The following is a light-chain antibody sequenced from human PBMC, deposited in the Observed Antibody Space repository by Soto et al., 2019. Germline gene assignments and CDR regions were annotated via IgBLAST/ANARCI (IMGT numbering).Light chain of an antibody. J-gene: IGKJ1*01. CDR1: QSVSSSY. Sequence: EIVLTQSPGTLSLSPGERATLSCRASQSVSSSYLAWYQQKPGQAPRLLIYGASTRATGIPARFSGSGSGTEFTPTISSLQPDDFATYYCQHYNSYSEAFGQGTKVDIK. CDR2: GAS. CDR3: QHYNSYSEA. V-gene: IGKV3-20*01.